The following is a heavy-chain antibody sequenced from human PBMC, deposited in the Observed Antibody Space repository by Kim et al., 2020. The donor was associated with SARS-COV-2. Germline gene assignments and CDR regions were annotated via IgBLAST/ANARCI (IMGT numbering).Heavy chain of an antibody. CDR3: ARGGAGGMVGYYYYGLDV. J-gene: IGHJ6*02. CDR2: INHSGST. Sequence: SETLSLTCAVYGGSFSGYYWSWIRQPPGKGLEWIGEINHSGSTNYNPSLKSRVTISVDTSKNQFSLKLSSVTAADTAVYYCARGGAGGMVGYYYYGLDVWGQGTTVTVSS. V-gene: IGHV4-34*01. D-gene: IGHD3-3*01. CDR1: GGSFSGYY.